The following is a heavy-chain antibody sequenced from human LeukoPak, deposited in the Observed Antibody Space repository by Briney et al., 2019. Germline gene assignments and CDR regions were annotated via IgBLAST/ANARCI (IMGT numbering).Heavy chain of an antibody. Sequence: GRSLRLSCAASGFTFSSYAMHWVRQAPGKGLEWVAVISYDGSNKYYADSVKGRFTISRDNSKNTLYLQMNSLRDEDTAVYYCAKSHCGSFSCSRAEFWGQGTLVTVSS. CDR1: GFTFSSYA. D-gene: IGHD2-2*01. CDR2: ISYDGSNK. J-gene: IGHJ4*02. CDR3: AKSHCGSFSCSRAEF. V-gene: IGHV3-30-3*02.